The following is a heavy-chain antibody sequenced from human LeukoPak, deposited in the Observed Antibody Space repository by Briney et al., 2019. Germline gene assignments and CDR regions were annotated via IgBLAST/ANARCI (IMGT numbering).Heavy chain of an antibody. D-gene: IGHD2-21*01. Sequence: SETLSLTCTVSGGSISSYYWSWVRQPPGKGLEWIAYIYYTGSTNYNPSLTSRGTISVNTSKNQFSLKLSSVTPADTAVYYCARVSFKGIHWGQGTLVTVSS. V-gene: IGHV4-59*01. CDR1: GGSISSYY. CDR3: ARVSFKGIH. CDR2: IYYTGST. J-gene: IGHJ4*02.